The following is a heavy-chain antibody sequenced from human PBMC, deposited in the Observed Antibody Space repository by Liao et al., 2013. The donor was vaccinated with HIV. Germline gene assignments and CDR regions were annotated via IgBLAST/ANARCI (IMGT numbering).Heavy chain of an antibody. CDR2: IYTSGST. V-gene: IGHV4-4*07. CDR3: ARDSYDFWSGYYPTTYYYYMDV. Sequence: QVQLQESGPGLVKPSETLSLTCTVSGGSISSYYWSWIRQPAGKGLEWIGRIYTSGSTNYNPSLKSRVTMSVDTSKNQFSLKLSSVTAADTAVYYCARDSYDFWSGYYPTTYYYYMDVWGKGTTVTVSS. D-gene: IGHD3-3*01. J-gene: IGHJ6*03. CDR1: GGSISSYY.